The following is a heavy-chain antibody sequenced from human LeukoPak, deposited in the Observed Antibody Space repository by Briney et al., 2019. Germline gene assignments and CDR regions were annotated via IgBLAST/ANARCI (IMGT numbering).Heavy chain of an antibody. Sequence: SETLSLTCTVSGYSISSGYYWGWIRQPPGKGLEWIGSIYHSGSTYYNPSLKSRVTISVDTSKNQFSLKLSSVTAADTAVYYCASHYGDYLLWGQGTLVTVSS. V-gene: IGHV4-38-2*02. CDR3: ASHYGDYLL. CDR2: IYHSGST. D-gene: IGHD4-17*01. CDR1: GYSISSGYY. J-gene: IGHJ4*02.